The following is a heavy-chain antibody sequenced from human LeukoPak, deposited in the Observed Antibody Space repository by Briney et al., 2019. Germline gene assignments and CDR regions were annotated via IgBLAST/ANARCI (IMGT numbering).Heavy chain of an antibody. Sequence: PGESLRLSCVVYGLTFGDHYVSWIRQAPGKGLDWIAYISNSGTVKNYADSVRGRFTISRDSAKRSVFLQTTSLRSDDTAVYYCAKDYYGSGSPRYDTFDIWGQGTMVTVSS. CDR2: ISNSGTVK. V-gene: IGHV3-11*04. J-gene: IGHJ3*02. D-gene: IGHD3-10*01. CDR1: GLTFGDHY. CDR3: AKDYYGSGSPRYDTFDI.